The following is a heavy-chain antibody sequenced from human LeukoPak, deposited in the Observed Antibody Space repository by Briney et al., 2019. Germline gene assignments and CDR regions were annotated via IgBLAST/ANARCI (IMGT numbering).Heavy chain of an antibody. CDR3: AKDRYYDILTGYYDAASDI. Sequence: GGSLRLSCAASGXSFSSYAMSWVRQAPEKGLEWVSGISGSGGRTYFADSVKGRFTISRDNSKNTLYLEMISLRAEDTALYYCAKDRYYDILTGYYDAASDIWGQGTTVTVSS. CDR2: ISGSGGRT. J-gene: IGHJ3*02. CDR1: GXSFSSYA. V-gene: IGHV3-23*01. D-gene: IGHD3-9*01.